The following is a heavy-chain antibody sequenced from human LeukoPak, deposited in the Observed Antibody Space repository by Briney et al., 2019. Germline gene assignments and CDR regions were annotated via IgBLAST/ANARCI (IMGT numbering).Heavy chain of an antibody. J-gene: IGHJ6*02. CDR2: IYYSGST. CDR3: ARADYDILTGYYPRYYYGMDV. Sequence: SETLSLTCTVSGGSISSDGYYWSWIRQHPGKGLEWIGYIYYSGSTYYNPSLKSRVTISVDTSKNQFSLKLSSVTAADTAVYYCARADYDILTGYYPRYYYGMDVWGQGTTVTVSS. V-gene: IGHV4-31*03. CDR1: GGSISSDGYY. D-gene: IGHD3-9*01.